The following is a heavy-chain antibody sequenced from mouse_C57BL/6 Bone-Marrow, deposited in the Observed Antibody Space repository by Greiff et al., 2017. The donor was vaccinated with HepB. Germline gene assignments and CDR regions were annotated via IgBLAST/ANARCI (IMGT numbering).Heavy chain of an antibody. CDR1: GFSFNTYA. V-gene: IGHV10-1*01. D-gene: IGHD3-2*02. J-gene: IGHJ2*01. Sequence: EVQGVESGGGLVQPKGSLKLSCAASGFSFNTYAMNWVRQAPGKGLEWVARIRSKSNNYATYYADSVKDRFTISRDDSESMLYLQMNNLKTEDTAMYYCVRHHSSGYDFDYWGQGTTLTVSS. CDR2: IRSKSNNYAT. CDR3: VRHHSSGYDFDY.